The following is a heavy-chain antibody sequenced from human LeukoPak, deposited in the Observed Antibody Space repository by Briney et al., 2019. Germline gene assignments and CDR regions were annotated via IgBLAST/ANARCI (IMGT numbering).Heavy chain of an antibody. V-gene: IGHV3-21*01. Sequence: GGSLRLSCAASGFTFSSYSMSWVRQAPGKGLELVSSISTSSSHMYYADSVKGRFTISRDNARNSLYLQMNSLRAEDTAVYYCARGSEWELLSCDHWGQGTLVTVSS. J-gene: IGHJ5*02. CDR2: ISTSSSHM. CDR1: GFTFSSYS. D-gene: IGHD1-26*01. CDR3: ARGSEWELLSCDH.